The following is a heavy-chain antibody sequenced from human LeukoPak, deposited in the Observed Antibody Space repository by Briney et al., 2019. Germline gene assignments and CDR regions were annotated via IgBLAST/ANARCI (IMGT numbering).Heavy chain of an antibody. CDR1: GFTFSSYG. Sequence: GGSLRLSCAASGFTFSSYGMHWVRQAPGKGLEWVAFIRYDGSNKYYADSVKGRFTISRDNSKNTLYLQMNSLRAEDTAVYYCAKFSKRGVVAAPNPDDAFDIWGQGTMVTVSS. CDR3: AKFSKRGVVAAPNPDDAFDI. J-gene: IGHJ3*02. D-gene: IGHD2-15*01. CDR2: IRYDGSNK. V-gene: IGHV3-30*02.